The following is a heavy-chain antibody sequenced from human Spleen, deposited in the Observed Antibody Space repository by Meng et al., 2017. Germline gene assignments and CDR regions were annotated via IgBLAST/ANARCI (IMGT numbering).Heavy chain of an antibody. D-gene: IGHD1-26*01. CDR2: INTNTGNP. V-gene: IGHV7-4-1*02. CDR1: GYPVSSYA. Sequence: QAASRLKKPGASVKVSFKASGYPVSSYAMKWVRQAPGQGLELMGWINTNTGNPTYAEGFTGRFVFSLYTSVNTAYLQISSLKAEDTAVYYCARVGIVGAIVFDYWGQGTLVTVSS. J-gene: IGHJ4*02. CDR3: ARVGIVGAIVFDY.